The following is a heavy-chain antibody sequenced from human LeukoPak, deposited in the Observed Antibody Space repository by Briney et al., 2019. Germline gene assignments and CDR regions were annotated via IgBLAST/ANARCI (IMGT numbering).Heavy chain of an antibody. CDR1: GGSISSGGYS. CDR2: IYHSGST. D-gene: IGHD2-21*02. CDR3: ARVQYCGGDCYPYYSDY. V-gene: IGHV4-30-2*01. J-gene: IGHJ4*02. Sequence: PSETLSLTCAVSGGSISSGGYSWSWIRQPPGKGLEWIGYIYHSGSTYYNPSLKSRVTISVDRSKNQFSLKLSSVTAADTAVYYCARVQYCGGDCYPYYSDYWGQGTLVTVSS.